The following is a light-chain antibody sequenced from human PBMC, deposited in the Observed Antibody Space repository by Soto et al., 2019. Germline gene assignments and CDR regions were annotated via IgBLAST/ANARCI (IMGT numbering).Light chain of an antibody. J-gene: IGKJ1*01. CDR1: QSINSD. V-gene: IGKV3D-15*01. CDR3: QQRDIWPWT. CDR2: GAS. Sequence: EIVMTQSPATLSVSPGETTRLSCRASQSINSDVAWYQQKVGQTPRLLIHGASTRATGIAARFSGSGSGTEFTLTISSLEPEDFAVYYCQQRDIWPWTFGQGTKVDIK.